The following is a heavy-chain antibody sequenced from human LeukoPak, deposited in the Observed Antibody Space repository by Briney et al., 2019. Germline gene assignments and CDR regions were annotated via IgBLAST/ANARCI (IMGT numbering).Heavy chain of an antibody. CDR1: GGSFSGYY. D-gene: IGHD6-19*01. J-gene: IGHJ4*02. CDR3: ARGLHSGWYQVYFDY. CDR2: INHSGST. V-gene: IGHV4-34*01. Sequence: SETLSLTCAVYGGSFSGYYWSWIRQPPGKGLEWIGEINHSGSTNHNPSLKSRVTISVDTSKNQFSLKLSSVTAADTAVYYCARGLHSGWYQVYFDYWGQGTLVTVSS.